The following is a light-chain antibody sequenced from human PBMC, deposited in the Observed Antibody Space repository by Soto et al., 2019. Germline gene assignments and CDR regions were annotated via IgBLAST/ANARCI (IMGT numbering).Light chain of an antibody. CDR3: MQCLHTPLT. V-gene: IGKV2-28*01. CDR1: RSLLHINGQNY. Sequence: VMTQSPLSLPVTPGEPASISCRSSRSLLHINGQNYLDWYLQKPGQSPQLLIYLGSKLASGVPDRCSGSGSGKDFTLQISRVDAEDAGVYYWMQCLHTPLTFGGGTKLEIK. J-gene: IGKJ4*01. CDR2: LGS.